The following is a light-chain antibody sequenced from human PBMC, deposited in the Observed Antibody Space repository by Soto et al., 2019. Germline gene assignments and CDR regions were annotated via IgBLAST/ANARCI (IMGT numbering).Light chain of an antibody. CDR2: EVN. CDR1: SRDVGGYNY. Sequence: QSVLTQPASVSGSPGQSITVSCTGTSRDVGGYNYVSWYQQHPGKAPRLLIYEVNIRPSGVSDRFSGSKSGNTASLTISGLQAEDEADYYCSSFANGKTDIFGSGTKLTVL. J-gene: IGLJ1*01. V-gene: IGLV2-14*01. CDR3: SSFANGKTDI.